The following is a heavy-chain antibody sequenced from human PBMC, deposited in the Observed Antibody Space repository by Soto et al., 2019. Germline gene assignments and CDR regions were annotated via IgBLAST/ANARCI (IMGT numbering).Heavy chain of an antibody. J-gene: IGHJ2*01. CDR3: AKTPTYGGPSYWYFDL. CDR2: ISGSGGST. V-gene: IGHV3-23*01. D-gene: IGHD4-17*01. Sequence: GGSLRLSCAASGFTFSSYAMSWVRQAPGKGLEWVSAISGSGGSTYYADSVKGRFTISRDNSKNTLYLQMNSLRAEDTAVYYCAKTPTYGGPSYWYFDLWGRGTLVTVSS. CDR1: GFTFSSYA.